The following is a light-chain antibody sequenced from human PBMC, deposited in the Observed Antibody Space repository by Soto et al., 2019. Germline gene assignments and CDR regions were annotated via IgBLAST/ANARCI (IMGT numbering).Light chain of an antibody. CDR3: VSWDETGPYV. J-gene: IGLJ1*01. Sequence: QSALTKPPAASGTPGQRVTISCSGSSSNIGGNNVNWYQQLPGTAPKLLIYSNSQRPSGVPDRFSGSKSGTSAALAISGLQSEDEADYYCVSWDETGPYVYGLGNNVTVL. CDR1: SSNIGGNN. V-gene: IGLV1-44*01. CDR2: SNS.